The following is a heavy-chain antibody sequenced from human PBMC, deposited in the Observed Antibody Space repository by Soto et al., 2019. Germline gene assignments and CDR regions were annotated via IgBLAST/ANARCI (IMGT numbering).Heavy chain of an antibody. CDR3: AREGEMTGVFDY. CDR2: ISVTSTTI. D-gene: IGHD3-9*01. CDR1: GFTFNTFG. V-gene: IGHV3-48*01. J-gene: IGHJ4*02. Sequence: EVQLVESGGVLAQPGGSLRLSCAASGFTFNTFGMNWVRQAPGQGLEWISYISVTSTTIHYADSVKGRFAISRDNAKNPQYLEMDSLRVEATAVYYCAREGEMTGVFDYWGPGTVVTVSS.